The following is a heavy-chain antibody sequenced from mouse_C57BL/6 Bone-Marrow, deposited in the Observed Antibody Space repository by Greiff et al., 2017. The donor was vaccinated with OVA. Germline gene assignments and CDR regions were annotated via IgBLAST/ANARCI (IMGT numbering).Heavy chain of an antibody. D-gene: IGHD1-1*01. CDR1: GFTFSSYA. CDR3: ASLYYYGSSYAAMDY. J-gene: IGHJ4*01. CDR2: ISDGGSYT. Sequence: EVMLVESGGGLVKPGGSLKLSCAASGFTFSSYAMSWVRQTPEKRLEWVATISDGGSYTYYPDNVKGRFTISRDNAKNNLYLQMSHLKSEDTAMYYCASLYYYGSSYAAMDYWGQGTSVTVSS. V-gene: IGHV5-4*03.